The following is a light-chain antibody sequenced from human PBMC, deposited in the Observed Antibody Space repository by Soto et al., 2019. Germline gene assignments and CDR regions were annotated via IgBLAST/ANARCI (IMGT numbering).Light chain of an antibody. J-gene: IGLJ1*01. CDR3: SSYTSSSTLV. CDR1: SSDVGGYNY. V-gene: IGLV2-14*01. CDR2: EVS. Sequence: QSVLTQPASASGSPGQSITISCTGTSSDVGGYNYVSWYQQHPGKAPKLMIYEVSNRPSGVSIRFSGSKSGNTASLTISGLQAEDEADYYCSSYTSSSTLVFGTGTKVTVL.